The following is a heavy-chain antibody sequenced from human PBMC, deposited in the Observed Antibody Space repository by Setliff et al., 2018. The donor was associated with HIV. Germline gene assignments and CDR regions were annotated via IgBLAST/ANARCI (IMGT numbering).Heavy chain of an antibody. D-gene: IGHD6-6*01. Sequence: GSLRLSCAASGFTFSSYAMSWVRQAPGKGLEWVSAISGSGGSTYYADSVKGRFTISRDDSKNMAYLQMNSLKIEDTALYFCSINSPLSSWGQGTLVTVSS. CDR3: SINSPLSS. V-gene: IGHV3-23*01. CDR1: GFTFSSYA. CDR2: ISGSGGST. J-gene: IGHJ4*02.